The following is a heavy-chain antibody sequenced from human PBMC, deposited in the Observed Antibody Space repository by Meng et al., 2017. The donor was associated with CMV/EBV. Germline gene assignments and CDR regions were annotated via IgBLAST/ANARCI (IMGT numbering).Heavy chain of an antibody. J-gene: IGHJ6*02. D-gene: IGHD3-3*01. V-gene: IGHV3-48*04. CDR3: ARDSDSVRYYDFWCGYYGMDV. CDR2: ISSSSSTI. Sequence: LSLTCAASAFTFSSYSMNWVRPAPGKGLEWISYISSSSSTIYYADSVKGRFTISRDNAKNSPYLQMNSLRAEHTAVYYCARDSDSVRYYDFWCGYYGMDVWGQGTTVTVSS. CDR1: AFTFSSYS.